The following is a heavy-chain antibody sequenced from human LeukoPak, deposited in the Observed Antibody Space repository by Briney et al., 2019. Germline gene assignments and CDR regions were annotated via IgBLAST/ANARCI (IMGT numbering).Heavy chain of an antibody. CDR2: MNPNSGNT. V-gene: IGHV1-8*01. CDR3: ARDLPLAAAGTRPQPA. J-gene: IGHJ5*02. Sequence: ASVKVSCKASGYTFTSYDINWVRQATGQGLEWMGCMNPNSGNTGYAQKFQGRVTMTRNSSISTAYMELSSLRSEDTAVYYCARDLPLAAAGTRPQPAWGQGTLVTVYS. D-gene: IGHD6-13*01. CDR1: GYTFTSYD.